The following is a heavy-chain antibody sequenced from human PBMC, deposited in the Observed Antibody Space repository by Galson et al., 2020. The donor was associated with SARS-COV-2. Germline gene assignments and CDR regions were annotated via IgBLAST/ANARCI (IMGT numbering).Heavy chain of an antibody. CDR3: ARDSKYHLYYYYYMDV. CDR2: SNRKSGGT. D-gene: IGHD6-6*01. Sequence: ASVTVSCKASQYMFTDNYIHWVRQPPGQGLEWVGWSNRKSGGTNYAQKFQGRVTMTRDTSISTAYMELSRLRSDDTAVYYCARDSKYHLYYYYYMDVWGKGTTVTVSS. CDR1: QYMFTDNY. J-gene: IGHJ6*03. V-gene: IGHV1-2*02.